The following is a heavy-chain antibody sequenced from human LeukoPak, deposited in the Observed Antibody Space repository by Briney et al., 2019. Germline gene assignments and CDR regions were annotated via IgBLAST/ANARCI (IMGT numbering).Heavy chain of an antibody. J-gene: IGHJ4*02. CDR2: ISANNGNT. CDR3: ARADFYDTRGYFYENACDY. D-gene: IGHD3-22*01. V-gene: IGHV1-18*01. Sequence: ASVKVSCKASGYTFTNYGINWVRQAPGQGLEWMGWISANNGNTNYAQKIQDRATMTTDTSTSTTYMELRSLRSDDTAVYYCARADFYDTRGYFYENACDYWGQGTLVTVSS. CDR1: GYTFTNYG.